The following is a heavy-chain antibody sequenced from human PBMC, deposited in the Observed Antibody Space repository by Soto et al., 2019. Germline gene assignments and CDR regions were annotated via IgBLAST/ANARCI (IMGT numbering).Heavy chain of an antibody. CDR2: ISSSSSYI. Sequence: EVQLVESGGGLVKPGGSLRLSCAASGFTFSSYSMNWVRQAPGKGLEWVSSISSSSSYIYYADSVKGRFTISRDNAKNSLYLQMNSLRAEDTAVYYCARDIRYYDSSGRDYWGQGPLVTVSS. D-gene: IGHD3-22*01. J-gene: IGHJ4*02. V-gene: IGHV3-21*01. CDR1: GFTFSSYS. CDR3: ARDIRYYDSSGRDY.